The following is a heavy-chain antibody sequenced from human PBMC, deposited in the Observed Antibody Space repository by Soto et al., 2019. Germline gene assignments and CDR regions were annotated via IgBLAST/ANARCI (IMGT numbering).Heavy chain of an antibody. CDR1: GGSINTYY. V-gene: IGHV4-59*01. J-gene: IGHJ5*02. CDR3: ARGQYWFDP. CDR2: IFYSGST. Sequence: SETLSLTCTVSGGSINTYYWSWIRQSPGKGLEWIGYIFYSGSTKYNPSLKSRVTMSVDTSKNQFSLKLTSVTAADTAVYFCARGQYWFDPWGQGTLVTVSS.